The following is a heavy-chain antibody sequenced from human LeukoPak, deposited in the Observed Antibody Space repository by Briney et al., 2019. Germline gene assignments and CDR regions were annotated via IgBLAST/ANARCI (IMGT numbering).Heavy chain of an antibody. CDR3: ASLGYCSGGSCYARRDY. CDR2: INWNVGST. Sequence: GGSLRLSCAASGFTFDDYGMSWVRQAPGKGLEWVSGINWNVGSTGYADSVKGRFTISRDNAKNSLYLQMNSLRAEDTALYYCASLGYCSGGSCYARRDYWGQGTLVTVSS. J-gene: IGHJ4*02. D-gene: IGHD2-15*01. CDR1: GFTFDDYG. V-gene: IGHV3-20*04.